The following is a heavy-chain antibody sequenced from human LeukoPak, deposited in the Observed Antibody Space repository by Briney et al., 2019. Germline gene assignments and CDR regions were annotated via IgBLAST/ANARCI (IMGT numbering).Heavy chain of an antibody. CDR1: GYTFTSYG. CDR2: ISAYNGNT. D-gene: IGHD5-12*01. CDR3: ARVTGYSGYPLGPTAH. V-gene: IGHV1-18*04. Sequence: ASVKVSCKPSGYTFTSYGISWVPQAPRQGLEWMGWISAYNGNTNYAQKLQGRVTITTDTSTSTAYMELRSLRSDDTAVYYCARVTGYSGYPLGPTAHWGQGTLVTVSS. J-gene: IGHJ4*02.